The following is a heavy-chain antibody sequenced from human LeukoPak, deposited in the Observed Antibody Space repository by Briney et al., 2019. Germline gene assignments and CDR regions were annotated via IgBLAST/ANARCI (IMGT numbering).Heavy chain of an antibody. Sequence: PSETLSLTCTVSGGSISSYYWSWIRQPPGKGLEWIGYIYYSGSTNYNPSLKSRVTISVDTSKNQFSLKLSSVTAADTAVYYCARVVDLYDILTGKRYYFDYWGQGTLVTVSS. CDR2: IYYSGST. CDR1: GGSISSYY. CDR3: ARVVDLYDILTGKRYYFDY. V-gene: IGHV4-59*01. J-gene: IGHJ4*02. D-gene: IGHD3-9*01.